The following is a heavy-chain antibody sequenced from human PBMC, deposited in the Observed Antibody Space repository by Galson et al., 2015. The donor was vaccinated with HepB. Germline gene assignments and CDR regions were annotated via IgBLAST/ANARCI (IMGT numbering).Heavy chain of an antibody. CDR3: ARAYGEDRGYFDY. V-gene: IGHV1-69*13. J-gene: IGHJ4*02. CDR2: IIPIFGTA. Sequence: SVKVSCKASGGTFSSYAISWVGQAPGQGLEWMGGIIPIFGTANYAQKFQGRVTITADESTSTAYMELSSLRSEDTAVYYCARAYGEDRGYFDYWGQGTLVTVSS. D-gene: IGHD3-10*01. CDR1: GGTFSSYA.